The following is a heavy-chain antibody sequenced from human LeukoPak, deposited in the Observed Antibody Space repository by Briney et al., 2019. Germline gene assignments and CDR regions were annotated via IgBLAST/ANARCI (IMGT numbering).Heavy chain of an antibody. D-gene: IGHD6-6*01. J-gene: IGHJ5*02. V-gene: IGHV4-39*01. Sequence: PSETLSLTCTVSGGSISNYHWGWIRQPPGKGLEWIGSMHYSGSNAYSPSLKSRVIIFVDTSKNQFSLKLTYVTAADTAVYFCARYSTSSGWFDPWGQGSLVTVSS. CDR1: GGSISNYH. CDR2: MHYSGSN. CDR3: ARYSTSSGWFDP.